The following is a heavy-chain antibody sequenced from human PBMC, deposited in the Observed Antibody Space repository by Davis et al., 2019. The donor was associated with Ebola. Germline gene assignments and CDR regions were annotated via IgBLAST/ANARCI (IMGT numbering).Heavy chain of an antibody. Sequence: SVKVSCKASGYTFTGYYMHWVRQAPGQGLEWMGRIIPILGIANYAQKFQGRVTITADKSTSTAYMELSSLRSEDTAVYYCASSRIAAAGTPYYYYGMDVWGQGTTVTVSS. V-gene: IGHV1-69*02. CDR3: ASSRIAAAGTPYYYYGMDV. D-gene: IGHD6-13*01. CDR2: IIPILGIA. J-gene: IGHJ6*02. CDR1: GYTFTGYY.